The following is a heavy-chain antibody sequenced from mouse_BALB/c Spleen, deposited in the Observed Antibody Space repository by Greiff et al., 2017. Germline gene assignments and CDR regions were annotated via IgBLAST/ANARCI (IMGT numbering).Heavy chain of an antibody. V-gene: IGHV2-9*02. CDR1: GFSLTSYG. D-gene: IGHD2-2*01. CDR2: IWAGGST. Sequence: QVQLKESGPGLVAPSQSLSITCTVSGFSLTSYGVHWVRQPPGKGLEWLGVIWAGGSTNYNSALMSRLSISKDNSKSQVFLKMNSLQTDDTAMYYCARDGGYDFAYWGQGTLVTVSA. J-gene: IGHJ3*01. CDR3: ARDGGYDFAY.